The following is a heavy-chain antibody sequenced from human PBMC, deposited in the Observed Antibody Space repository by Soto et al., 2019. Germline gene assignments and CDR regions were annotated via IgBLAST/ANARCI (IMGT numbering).Heavy chain of an antibody. Sequence: KTSETLSLTCAVYGGSFSGYYWSWIRQPPGKGLEWIGEINHSGSTNYNPSLKSRVTISVDTSKNQFSLKLSSVTAADTAVYYCARTGDFSSGYHDNWFDPWGQGTLVTVSS. CDR3: ARTGDFSSGYHDNWFDP. J-gene: IGHJ5*02. D-gene: IGHD3-3*01. CDR1: GGSFSGYY. CDR2: INHSGST. V-gene: IGHV4-34*01.